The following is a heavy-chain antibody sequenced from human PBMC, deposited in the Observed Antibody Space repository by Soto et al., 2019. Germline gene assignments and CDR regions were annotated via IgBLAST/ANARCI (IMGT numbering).Heavy chain of an antibody. J-gene: IGHJ4*02. V-gene: IGHV3-21*01. D-gene: IGHD6-13*01. CDR3: ASTKYSSSKDFDY. CDR1: GFTFSSYS. CDR2: ISSSSSYI. Sequence: VQLVESGGGLVKPGGSLRLSCAASGFTFSSYSMNWVRQAPGKGLEWVSSISSSSSYIYYADSMKGRFTISRDNAKNSRYLQMNSLRAEDTAVYYCASTKYSSSKDFDYWGQGTLVTVSS.